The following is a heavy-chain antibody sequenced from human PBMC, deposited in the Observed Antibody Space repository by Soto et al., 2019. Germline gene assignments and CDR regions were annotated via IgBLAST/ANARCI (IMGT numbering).Heavy chain of an antibody. CDR1: GFAVSSKY. CDR2: IYGGGTT. Sequence: EVQLVESGGGLIQPGGSLRLSCAASGFAVSSKYMTWVRQAPGKGLEWVSVIYGGGTTYYADSVKGRITISRDTSKNTLYLQMTGLRAEDTAVYYCVQTTGWPGFDFWGQGTLVTVSS. J-gene: IGHJ4*02. CDR3: VQTTGWPGFDF. D-gene: IGHD6-19*01. V-gene: IGHV3-53*01.